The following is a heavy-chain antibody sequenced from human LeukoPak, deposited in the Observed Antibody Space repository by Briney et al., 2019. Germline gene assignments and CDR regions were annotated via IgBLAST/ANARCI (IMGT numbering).Heavy chain of an antibody. D-gene: IGHD3-22*01. J-gene: IGHJ4*02. V-gene: IGHV3-53*01. CDR2: IYSGGST. CDR3: ARALGEYYYDSSGYYLVY. CDR1: GFTFSSNY. Sequence: GGSLRLSCAASGFTFSSNYMSWVRQAPGKGLEWVSVIYSGGSTYYADSVKGRFTISRDNSKNTLYLQMNSLRAEDTAVYYCARALGEYYYDSSGYYLVYWGQGTLVTVSS.